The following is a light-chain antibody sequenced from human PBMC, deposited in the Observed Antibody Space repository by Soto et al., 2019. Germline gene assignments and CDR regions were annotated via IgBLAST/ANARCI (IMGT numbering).Light chain of an antibody. CDR2: EVS. V-gene: IGLV2-14*01. J-gene: IGLJ1*01. Sequence: QSVLTQPASVSGSPGQSITISCTGTSSDVGGYNYVSWYQQHPGKGPKLMIYEVSNRTSGDSNRFSGSKSGNTASLTISGLQAEDEADYYCSSYTSSSTLVFGTGTKVTVL. CDR3: SSYTSSSTLV. CDR1: SSDVGGYNY.